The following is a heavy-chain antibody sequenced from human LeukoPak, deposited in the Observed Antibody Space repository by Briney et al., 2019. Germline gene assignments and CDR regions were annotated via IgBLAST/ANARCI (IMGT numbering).Heavy chain of an antibody. D-gene: IGHD3-16*01. CDR1: GFTFSSYW. CDR3: ARGAGVGSYVPFDL. V-gene: IGHV3-7*04. Sequence: GGSLRLSCAASGFTFSSYWMSWVRQAPGKGLEWVANIKQDGSEKYYVDSVKGRFTISRDNAKNSLYLQMNSLRAEDTAVYYCARGAGVGSYVPFDLWGPGTLVTVSS. CDR2: IKQDGSEK. J-gene: IGHJ4*02.